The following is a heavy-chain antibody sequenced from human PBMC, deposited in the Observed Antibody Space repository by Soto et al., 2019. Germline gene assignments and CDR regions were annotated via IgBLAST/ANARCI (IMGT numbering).Heavy chain of an antibody. Sequence: ASVKVSCKASGGTFSSYAISWVRQAPGQGLEWMGGIIPIFGTANYAQKFQGRVTITADESTSTAYMELSSLRSEDTAVYYCARELEIIGYDSSGNNWFDPWGKGSLVTVSS. V-gene: IGHV1-69*13. CDR3: ARELEIIGYDSSGNNWFDP. J-gene: IGHJ5*02. D-gene: IGHD3-22*01. CDR1: GGTFSSYA. CDR2: IIPIFGTA.